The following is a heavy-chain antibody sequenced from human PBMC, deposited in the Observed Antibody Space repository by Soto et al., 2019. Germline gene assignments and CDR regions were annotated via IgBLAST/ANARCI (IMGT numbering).Heavy chain of an antibody. J-gene: IGHJ6*03. CDR1: GGSISGFY. V-gene: IGHV4-59*08. Sequence: SETLSLTCIVSGGSISGFYWGWIRQPPGNGLEWIGYINYSGGTNYNPSLKSRVTISVDTSKNHFSLKLSSVTAADTAVYYCARRGAPNYYYYLDVWGNGTTVTVSS. CDR3: ARRGAPNYYYYLDV. CDR2: INYSGGT.